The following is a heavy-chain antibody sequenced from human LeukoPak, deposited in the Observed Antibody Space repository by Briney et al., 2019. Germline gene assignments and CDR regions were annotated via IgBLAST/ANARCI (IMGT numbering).Heavy chain of an antibody. CDR1: GFTFSSYS. CDR3: AKAGYSSSYYDY. D-gene: IGHD6-13*01. CDR2: ISRSSTTI. J-gene: IGHJ4*02. V-gene: IGHV3-48*01. Sequence: GGSLRLSCAASGFTFSSYSVNWVRQAPGRGLEWVSYISRSSTTIYYADSVKGRFTISRDNAKNSLYLQMNSLRAEDTAVYYCAKAGYSSSYYDYWGQGTLVTVSS.